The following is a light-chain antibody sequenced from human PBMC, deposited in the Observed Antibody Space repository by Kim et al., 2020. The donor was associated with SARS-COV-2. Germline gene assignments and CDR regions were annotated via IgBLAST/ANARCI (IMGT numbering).Light chain of an antibody. V-gene: IGKV1-5*03. J-gene: IGKJ1*01. CDR3: QEYNTYSRT. CDR2: KAS. CDR1: QSISGW. Sequence: DIQMTQSPSTMSASVGDRVTITCRASQSISGWLAWYQQKPGKAPKLLIYKASSLERGVPSRFSSGSGTEFTLTISSLQPDDFAIYYCQEYNTYSRTFGQGTKVDIK.